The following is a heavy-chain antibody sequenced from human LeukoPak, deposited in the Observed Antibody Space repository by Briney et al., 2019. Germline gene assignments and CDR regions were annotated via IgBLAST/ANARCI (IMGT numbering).Heavy chain of an antibody. CDR1: GYTFTGHY. J-gene: IGHJ4*02. Sequence: ASVKVSCKASGYTFTGHYMHWVRQAPGQGLEWMGWINPNSAGTYFAQKFQGRVTLTRDTSLSTAYMDLSSLRSDDTAVYYCARPPLIDHPYFDYWGQGTLVTISS. CDR2: INPNSAGT. V-gene: IGHV1-2*02. CDR3: ARPPLIDHPYFDY.